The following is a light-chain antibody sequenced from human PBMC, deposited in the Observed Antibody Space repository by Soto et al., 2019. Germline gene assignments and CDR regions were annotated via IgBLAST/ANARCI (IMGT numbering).Light chain of an antibody. Sequence: EIVLTQSPGTLSLSPGERATLSCRASHSVSSSYLAWYQQKPGQAPSLLIYGASNRATGIPDRFCGSGSGTDFTLTISRLEPEDFAVYYCQQYDSSPRTFGQGTKV. J-gene: IGKJ1*01. V-gene: IGKV3-20*01. CDR1: HSVSSSY. CDR2: GAS. CDR3: QQYDSSPRT.